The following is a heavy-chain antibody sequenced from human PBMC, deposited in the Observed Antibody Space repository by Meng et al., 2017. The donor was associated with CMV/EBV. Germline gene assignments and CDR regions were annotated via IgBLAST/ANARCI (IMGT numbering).Heavy chain of an antibody. J-gene: IGHJ6*02. Sequence: SETLSLTCAVYGGSFSGYYWSWIRQPPGKGLEWIGEINHSGSTNYNPSLKSRVTISVDTSKNQFSLKLSSVTAADTAVYYCARIGIAAAPDVWGQGTTVTVS. CDR3: ARIGIAAAPDV. CDR2: INHSGST. V-gene: IGHV4-34*01. D-gene: IGHD6-13*01. CDR1: GGSFSGYY.